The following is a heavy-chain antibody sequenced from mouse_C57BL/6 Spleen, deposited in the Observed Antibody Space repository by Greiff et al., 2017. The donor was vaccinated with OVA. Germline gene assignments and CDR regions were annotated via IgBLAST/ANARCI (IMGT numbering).Heavy chain of an antibody. V-gene: IGHV5-9-1*02. CDR3: TRGFITTVARYFDV. CDR2: ISSGGDYI. J-gene: IGHJ1*03. D-gene: IGHD1-1*01. CDR1: GFTFSSYA. Sequence: EVQRVESGEGLVKPGGSLKLSCAASGFTFSSYAMSWVRQTPEKRLEWVAYISSGGDYIYYADTVKGRFTISRDNARNTLYLQMSGLKSEDTAMYYCTRGFITTVARYFDVWGTGTTVTVSS.